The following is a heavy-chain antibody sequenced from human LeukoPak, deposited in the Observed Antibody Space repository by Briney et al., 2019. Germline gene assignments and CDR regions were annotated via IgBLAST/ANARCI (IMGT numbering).Heavy chain of an antibody. CDR3: ARERSWHEYGMDV. D-gene: IGHD6-13*01. Sequence: PGGSLRLSCAASGFTVSSNYMSWVRQAPGKGLEWVSVIYSGGSTYYADSVKGRFTISRDNSKNTLYLQMNSLRAEDTAVYYCARERSWHEYGMDVWGQGTTVTVSS. J-gene: IGHJ6*02. CDR2: IYSGGST. CDR1: GFTVSSNY. V-gene: IGHV3-53*01.